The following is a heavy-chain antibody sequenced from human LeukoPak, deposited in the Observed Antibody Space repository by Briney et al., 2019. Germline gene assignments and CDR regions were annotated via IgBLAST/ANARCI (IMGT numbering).Heavy chain of an antibody. CDR2: IIPIFGTA. Sequence: SVKVSCKASGGTFSSYAISWVRQAPGQGLEWMGGIIPIFGTANYAQKFQGRVTITADESTSTAYMELSSLRSEDTAVYYCARGAIAARDNLDYWGQGTLVTVSS. V-gene: IGHV1-69*13. CDR1: GGTFSSYA. CDR3: ARGAIAARDNLDY. J-gene: IGHJ4*02. D-gene: IGHD6-6*01.